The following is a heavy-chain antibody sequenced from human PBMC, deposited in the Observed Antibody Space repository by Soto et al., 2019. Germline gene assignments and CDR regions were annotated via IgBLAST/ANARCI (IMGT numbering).Heavy chain of an antibody. Sequence: GALRLSCAASGFTFSSYGMHWVRQAPGKGLEWVAVIWYDGSNKYYADSVKGRFTISRDNSKNTLYLQMNSLRAEDTAVYYCARESDSSSWYGLHYYYYYYMDVWGKGTTVTVSS. D-gene: IGHD6-13*01. J-gene: IGHJ6*03. CDR1: GFTFSSYG. V-gene: IGHV3-33*01. CDR3: ARESDSSSWYGLHYYYYYYMDV. CDR2: IWYDGSNK.